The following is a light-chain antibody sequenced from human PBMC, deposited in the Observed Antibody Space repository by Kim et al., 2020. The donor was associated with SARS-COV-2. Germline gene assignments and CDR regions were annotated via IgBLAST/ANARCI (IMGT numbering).Light chain of an antibody. V-gene: IGLV6-57*01. CDR3: QSYDGSRGV. Sequence: GKTVHTACTRSGGDIAVNYVQWYQQRTGSSPIAVIYEDNQRPSTVPHRFSCSIDSSSTSAFPTIGGLKTEDEADYYCQSYDGSRGVFGGGTQLTVL. CDR1: GGDIAVNY. J-gene: IGLJ3*02. CDR2: EDN.